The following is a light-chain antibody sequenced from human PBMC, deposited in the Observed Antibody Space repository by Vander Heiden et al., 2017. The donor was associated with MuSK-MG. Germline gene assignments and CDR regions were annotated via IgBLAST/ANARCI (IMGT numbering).Light chain of an antibody. J-gene: IGLJ3*02. CDR2: EVS. V-gene: IGLV2-14*01. CDR3: NSYSSSKTAV. CDR1: SNDVGGHDY. Sequence: QSALTQPASVSGSPGQTITISCTGTSNDVGGHDYVSWYQHHPGKAHNLMIFEVSNRPAGVAHRCSGSKSGNTASLTISGLQAEDEGDYYCNSYSSSKTAVFGGGTKVTVL.